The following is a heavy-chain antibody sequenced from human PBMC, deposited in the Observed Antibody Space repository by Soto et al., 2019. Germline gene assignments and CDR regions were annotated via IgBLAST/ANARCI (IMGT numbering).Heavy chain of an antibody. Sequence: SETLSLTCTVSGGSISSSNYYWGWIRQPPGKGLEWIGSSYYSGSTYYNPSLKSRVTISVDTSKNQFSLKLSPVTAADTAVYYCASRNLYYHYMDVWGKGTTVTVSS. V-gene: IGHV4-39*01. J-gene: IGHJ6*03. CDR1: GGSISSSNYY. CDR3: ASRNLYYHYMDV. CDR2: SYYSGST.